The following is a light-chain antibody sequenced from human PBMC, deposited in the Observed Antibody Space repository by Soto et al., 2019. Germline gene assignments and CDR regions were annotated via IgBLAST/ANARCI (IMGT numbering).Light chain of an antibody. Sequence: DVVMTQSPLSLPVTLGQPASISCRSSQSLAYRDGNTYLSWFQQRPGQSPRRLIYRVSNRDSGVPDRFSGSGSGSDFTLKISRVEAEDVGVYYCMQGTHWPLPFGGGTRVEIK. CDR3: MQGTHWPLP. CDR1: QSLAYRDGNTY. CDR2: RVS. V-gene: IGKV2-30*01. J-gene: IGKJ4*01.